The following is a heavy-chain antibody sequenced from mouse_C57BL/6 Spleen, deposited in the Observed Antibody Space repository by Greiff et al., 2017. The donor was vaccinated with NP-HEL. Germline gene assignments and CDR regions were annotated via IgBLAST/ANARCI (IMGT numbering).Heavy chain of an antibody. V-gene: IGHV1-53*01. CDR2: INPSNGGT. D-gene: IGHD3-2*02. CDR1: GYTFTSYW. J-gene: IGHJ4*01. Sequence: VQLQQSGTELVKPGASVKLSCKASGYTFTSYWMHWVKQRPGQGLEWIGNINPSNGGTNYNEKFKSKATLTVDKSSSTAYMQLSSLTSEDSAVYYCARGAAQGYAMDYWGQGTSVTVSS. CDR3: ARGAAQGYAMDY.